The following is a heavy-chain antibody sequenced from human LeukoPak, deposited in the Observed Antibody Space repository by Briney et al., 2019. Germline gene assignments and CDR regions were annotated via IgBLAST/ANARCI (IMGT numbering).Heavy chain of an antibody. CDR3: ARSPTTGYYYYGMDV. V-gene: IGHV3-53*01. CDR2: IYSGGST. J-gene: IGHJ6*02. CDR1: GFTVSSNY. D-gene: IGHD1-26*01. Sequence: GGSLRLSCAASGFTVSSNYMSWVRQAPGKGLEWVSVIYSGGSTYYADSVKGRFTISRDNSKNTLCLQMNSLRAEDTAVYYCARSPTTGYYYYGMDVWGQGTTVTVSS.